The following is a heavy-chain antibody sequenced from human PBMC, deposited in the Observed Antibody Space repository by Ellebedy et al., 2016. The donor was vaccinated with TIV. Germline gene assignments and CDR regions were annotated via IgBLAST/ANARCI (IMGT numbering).Heavy chain of an antibody. V-gene: IGHV3/OR16-10*01. Sequence: AGESLKISCAASGFTFSSYGMHWVRQAPGRGLEWVSIIYSGGGTYYADSVKGRFTISRENAKNSLYLQMNSLRVGDTAIYYCARATEGFDYWGQGTLVTVSS. CDR2: IYSGGGT. J-gene: IGHJ4*02. CDR3: ARATEGFDY. D-gene: IGHD1-14*01. CDR1: GFTFSSYG.